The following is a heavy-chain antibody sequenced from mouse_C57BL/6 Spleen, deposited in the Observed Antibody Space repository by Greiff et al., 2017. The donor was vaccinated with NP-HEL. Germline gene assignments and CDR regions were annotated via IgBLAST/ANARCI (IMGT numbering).Heavy chain of an antibody. D-gene: IGHD3-2*02. Sequence: QVQLQQPGAELVKPGASVKVSCKASGYTFTSYWMHWVKQRPGQGLEWIGRIHPSDSDTNYNQKFKGKATLTVDKSSSTAYMQLSSLTSEDSAVYYCGRDSSVWGAMDYWGQGTSVTVSS. CDR1: GYTFTSYW. J-gene: IGHJ4*01. CDR2: IHPSDSDT. V-gene: IGHV1-74*01. CDR3: GRDSSVWGAMDY.